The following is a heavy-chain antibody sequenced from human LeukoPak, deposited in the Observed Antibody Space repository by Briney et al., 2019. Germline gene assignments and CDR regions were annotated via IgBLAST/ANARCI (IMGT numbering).Heavy chain of an antibody. Sequence: GGSLRLSCVASGFSFGNYAMNWVRQAPGKGLQWVSQICGTGGATWYAGFARDRFTISRDNSKKTLYLQMSGLRVEDTAMYYCVKDPRDTYGTNWFVSWGQGTLLIVSS. CDR1: GFSFGNYA. D-gene: IGHD2-21*01. CDR2: ICGTGGAT. V-gene: IGHV3-23*01. CDR3: VKDPRDTYGTNWFVS. J-gene: IGHJ5*01.